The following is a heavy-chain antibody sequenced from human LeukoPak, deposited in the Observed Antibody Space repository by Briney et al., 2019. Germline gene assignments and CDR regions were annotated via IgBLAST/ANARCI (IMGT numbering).Heavy chain of an antibody. CDR3: AREFEGYYYDSSGYDY. CDR1: GFTFSSYW. D-gene: IGHD3-22*01. V-gene: IGHV3-74*01. CDR2: INSDGSST. J-gene: IGHJ4*02. Sequence: PGGSLRLSCAASGFTFSSYWMHWVRQAPGKGLVWVSRINSDGSSTSYADSVKGRFTISRDNAKNTLYLQMNSLRAEDTAVYYCAREFEGYYYDSSGYDYWGQGTLVTVSS.